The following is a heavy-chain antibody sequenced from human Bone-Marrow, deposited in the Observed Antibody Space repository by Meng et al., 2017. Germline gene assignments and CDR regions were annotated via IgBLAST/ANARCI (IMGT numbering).Heavy chain of an antibody. CDR3: ARLYYYDSSGSYDAFDI. Sequence: ASVKVSCKASGYTFTSYDINWVRQATGQGLEWMGWMNPNSGNTGYAQKFQGRVTITRNTSISTAYMELSSLRSEDTAVYYCARLYYYDSSGSYDAFDIWGQGTMVTVSS. J-gene: IGHJ3*02. CDR2: MNPNSGNT. CDR1: GYTFTSYD. V-gene: IGHV1-8*03. D-gene: IGHD3-22*01.